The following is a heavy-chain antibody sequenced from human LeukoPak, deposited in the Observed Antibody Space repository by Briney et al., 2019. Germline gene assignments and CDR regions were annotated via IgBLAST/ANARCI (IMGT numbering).Heavy chain of an antibody. CDR2: ISYDGSNK. Sequence: GGSLRLSCAVSGFTFSYYSMNWVRQAPGKGLEWVAVISYDGSNKYYADSVKGRFTISRDNSKNTLYLQMNSLRAEDTAVYYCARSKGLYYDSSGYYPDYWGQGTLVTVSS. CDR3: ARSKGLYYDSSGYYPDY. J-gene: IGHJ4*02. D-gene: IGHD3-22*01. V-gene: IGHV3-30*03. CDR1: GFTFSYYS.